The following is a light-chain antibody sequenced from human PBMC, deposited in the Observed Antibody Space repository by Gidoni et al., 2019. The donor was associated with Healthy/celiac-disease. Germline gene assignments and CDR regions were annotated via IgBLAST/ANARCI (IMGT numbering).Light chain of an antibody. Sequence: DIQMTQSPSSLSASVGDRVTIPCRASQSISIYLNWYQQKPGKAPKLLIYAASSLQSGVPSRFSGSGSGTDFTLTISSRQPEDFATYYCQQSYSTPRYTFGQGTKLEIK. J-gene: IGKJ2*01. V-gene: IGKV1-39*01. CDR2: AAS. CDR3: QQSYSTPRYT. CDR1: QSISIY.